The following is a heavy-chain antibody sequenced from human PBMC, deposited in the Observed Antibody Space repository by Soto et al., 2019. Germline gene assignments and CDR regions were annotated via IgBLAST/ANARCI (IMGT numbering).Heavy chain of an antibody. CDR2: INHSGST. Sequence: SETLSVTGAIYGWSFSGYYWSWIRQPPGKGLEWIGEINHSGSTNYNPSLKSRVTISVDKSNNQFLLNLNSLTAADAAMYYCATLPPRVVVSVLPNHTWCQAPHASVSS. V-gene: IGHV4-34*01. CDR1: GWSFSGYY. J-gene: IGHJ4*02. D-gene: IGHD2-21*01. CDR3: ATLPPRVVVSVLPNHT.